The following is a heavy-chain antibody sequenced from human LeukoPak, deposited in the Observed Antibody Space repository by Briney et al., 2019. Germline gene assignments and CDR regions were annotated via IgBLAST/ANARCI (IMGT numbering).Heavy chain of an antibody. CDR2: ISGSGGST. D-gene: IGHD5-18*01. V-gene: IGHV3-23*01. CDR1: GFTFSSYA. J-gene: IGHJ4*02. Sequence: GGSLRLSCAASGFTFSSYAMSWVRQAPGKGLEWVSSISGSGGSTYYADSVKGRFTISRDNSKNTLYLQMNSLGAEDTAVYYCAKDMDTAMVSYYFDYWGQGTLVTVSS. CDR3: AKDMDTAMVSYYFDY.